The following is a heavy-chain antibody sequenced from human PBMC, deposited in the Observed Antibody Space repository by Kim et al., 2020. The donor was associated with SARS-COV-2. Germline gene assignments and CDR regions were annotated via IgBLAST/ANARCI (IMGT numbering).Heavy chain of an antibody. J-gene: IGHJ6*02. CDR2: INTNTGNP. CDR3: ARVLLGADYYYYYGMDV. Sequence: ASVKVSCKASGYTFTSYAMNWVRQAPGQGLEWMGWINTNTGNPTYAQGFTGRFVFSLDTSVSTAYLQISSLKAEDTAVYYCARVLLGADYYYYYGMDVWGQGTTVTVSS. V-gene: IGHV7-4-1*02. CDR1: GYTFTSYA. D-gene: IGHD3-10*01.